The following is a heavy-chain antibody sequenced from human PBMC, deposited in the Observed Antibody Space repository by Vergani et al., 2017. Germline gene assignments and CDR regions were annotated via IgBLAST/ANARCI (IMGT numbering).Heavy chain of an antibody. J-gene: IGHJ4*02. Sequence: QVQLQESGPGLVKPSETLSLTCTVPGGSISSYYWSWIRQPPGKGLEWIGYIYYSGSTNYNPSLKSRVTISVDTSKNQFSLKLSSVTAADTAVYYCARGRSSGYYSDYWGQGTLVTVSS. CDR2: IYYSGST. D-gene: IGHD3-22*01. CDR3: ARGRSSGYYSDY. V-gene: IGHV4-59*01. CDR1: GGSISSYY.